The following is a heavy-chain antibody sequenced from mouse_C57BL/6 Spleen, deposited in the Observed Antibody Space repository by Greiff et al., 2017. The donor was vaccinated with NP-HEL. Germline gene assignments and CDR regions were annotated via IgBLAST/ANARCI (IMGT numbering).Heavy chain of an antibody. D-gene: IGHD1-1*01. CDR1: GFTFSSYG. V-gene: IGHV5-6*01. J-gene: IGHJ2*01. Sequence: EVQVVESGGDLVKPGGSLKLSCAASGFTFSSYGLSWVRQTPDKRLEWVATISSGGSYTYYPDSVKGRFTISRDNAKNTLYLQMSSLKSEDTAMYYCARLTTVVRDYFDYWGQGTTLTVSS. CDR2: ISSGGSYT. CDR3: ARLTTVVRDYFDY.